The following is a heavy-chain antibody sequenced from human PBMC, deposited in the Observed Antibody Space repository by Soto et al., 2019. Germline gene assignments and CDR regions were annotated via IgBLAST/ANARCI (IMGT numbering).Heavy chain of an antibody. J-gene: IGHJ4*02. V-gene: IGHV4-39*01. Sequence: KPSETLSLTCTVSGGSISSSSHYWGWIRQPPGKGLEWIGTIYYIGSTYHNPSLKSRVSLSVDTSRNQFSLKLSSVTAADTAVYYCARRSSSGWILDYWGQGTLVTVSS. D-gene: IGHD6-19*01. CDR1: GGSISSSSHY. CDR3: ARRSSSGWILDY. CDR2: IYYIGST.